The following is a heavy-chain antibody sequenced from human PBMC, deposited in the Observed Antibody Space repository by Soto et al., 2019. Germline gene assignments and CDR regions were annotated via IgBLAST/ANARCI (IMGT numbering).Heavy chain of an antibody. D-gene: IGHD2-2*01. CDR1: GYTFTNRG. Sequence: ASVTVAAGPFGYTFTNRGITLERQTPGQPLEWVGWISLYSDGTNYAHKFQGRVSMTTDTSTTTAYMELRSLRSGDTAVYYCAGVVPGPEAWSVPWVLLTLVTVAA. CDR3: AGVVPGPEAWSVP. CDR2: ISLYSDGT. V-gene: IGHV1-18*01. J-gene: IGHJ5*02.